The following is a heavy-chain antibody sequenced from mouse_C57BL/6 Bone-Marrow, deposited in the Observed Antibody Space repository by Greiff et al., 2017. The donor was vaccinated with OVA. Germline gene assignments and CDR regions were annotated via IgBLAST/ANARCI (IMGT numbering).Heavy chain of an antibody. CDR2: ITVKSDNYGA. Sequence: VQLVETGGGLVRPGNSLKLSCVTSGFTFSNYRMHWLRQPPGQRLEWIAVITVKSDNYGANYAESVKGRFAISRDDSKSSVYHKKNRFREDDTATYCCSRDYYGRRGYFDVWGTGTTVTVSS. CDR1: GFTFSNYR. D-gene: IGHD1-1*01. V-gene: IGHV13-2*01. J-gene: IGHJ1*03. CDR3: SRDYYGRRGYFDV.